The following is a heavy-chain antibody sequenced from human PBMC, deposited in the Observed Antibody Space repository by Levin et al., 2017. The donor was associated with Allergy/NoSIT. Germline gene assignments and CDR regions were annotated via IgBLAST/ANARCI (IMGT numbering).Heavy chain of an antibody. D-gene: IGHD6-13*01. CDR2: ISSSSSYI. CDR1: GFTFSSYS. CDR3: ASAGYSSSWYLIS. J-gene: IGHJ5*02. V-gene: IGHV3-21*01. Sequence: GGSLRLSCAASGFTFSSYSMNWVRQAPGKGLEWVSSISSSSSYIYYADSVKGRFTISRDNAKNSLYLQMNSLRAEDTAVYYCASAGYSSSWYLISWGQGTLVTVSS.